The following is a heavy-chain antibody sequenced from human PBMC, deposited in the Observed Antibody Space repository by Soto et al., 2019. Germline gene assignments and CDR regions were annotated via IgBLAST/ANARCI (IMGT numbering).Heavy chain of an antibody. Sequence: ASVKVSCKASGYTFTSYAISWVRHAPGQGLEWMGWISAYNGNTNYAQKLQGRVTMTTDTSTSTAYMELRSLRSDDTAVYYCARSPLRYCSSTSCPRLLFDYWGQGTLVTVSS. CDR3: ARSPLRYCSSTSCPRLLFDY. CDR1: GYTFTSYA. J-gene: IGHJ4*02. CDR2: ISAYNGNT. D-gene: IGHD2-2*01. V-gene: IGHV1-18*01.